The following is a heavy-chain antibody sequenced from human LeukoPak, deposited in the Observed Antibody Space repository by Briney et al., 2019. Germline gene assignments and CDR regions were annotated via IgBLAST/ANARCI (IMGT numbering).Heavy chain of an antibody. CDR2: INNSGST. V-gene: IGHV4-34*01. J-gene: IGHJ4*02. Sequence: SETLSLTCAVYGGSFSGYYWSWIRQPPGKGLAWIGEINNSGSTNYNPSLKSRVTISVDTSKHQFSLKLSSVTAAGTAVYYCAEAVVDGSGSYDVWGQGTLVTVSS. D-gene: IGHD3-10*01. CDR3: AEAVVDGSGSYDV. CDR1: GGSFSGYY.